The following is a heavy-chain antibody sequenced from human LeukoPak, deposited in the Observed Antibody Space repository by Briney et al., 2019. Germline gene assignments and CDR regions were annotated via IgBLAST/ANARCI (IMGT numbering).Heavy chain of an antibody. CDR3: AKSINNYGDINYFDY. Sequence: GGSLRLSCAVSGFTFSSYAMSWVRQAPGKGLEWVSAISGSGGSTYYADSVKGRFTISRDNSKNTLYLQMNSLRAEDTAVYYCAKSINNYGDINYFDYWGQGTLVTVSS. V-gene: IGHV3-23*01. CDR1: GFTFSSYA. CDR2: ISGSGGST. D-gene: IGHD4-17*01. J-gene: IGHJ4*02.